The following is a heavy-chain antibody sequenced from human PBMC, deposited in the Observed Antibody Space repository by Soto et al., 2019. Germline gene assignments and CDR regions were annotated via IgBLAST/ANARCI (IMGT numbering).Heavy chain of an antibody. D-gene: IGHD3-22*01. J-gene: IGHJ6*02. CDR1: GYTFTSYG. Sequence: QVQLVQSGAEVKKPGASVKVSCKASGYTFTSYGISWVRQAPGQGLEWMGWISAYNGNTNYAQKLQGRVTMTTDTXMSXAXMELRSLRSDDTAVYYCARDTSITMIVVVINYGMDVWGQGTTVTVSS. V-gene: IGHV1-18*01. CDR2: ISAYNGNT. CDR3: ARDTSITMIVVVINYGMDV.